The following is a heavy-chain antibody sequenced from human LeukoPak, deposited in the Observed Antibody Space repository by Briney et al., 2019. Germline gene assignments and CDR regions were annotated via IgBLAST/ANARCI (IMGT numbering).Heavy chain of an antibody. CDR3: GRDRSNSWYELEY. V-gene: IGHV1-18*01. D-gene: IGHD6-13*01. Sequence: GASVKVSCKASGYIFSTFGISWVRQALGQGLEWMGWISVYNGNIKYAQNFQGRVTMTTDTSTSTAYMELRSLRSDDTAVYYCGRDRSNSWYELEYWGQGTLVTVSS. CDR1: GYIFSTFG. J-gene: IGHJ4*02. CDR2: ISVYNGNI.